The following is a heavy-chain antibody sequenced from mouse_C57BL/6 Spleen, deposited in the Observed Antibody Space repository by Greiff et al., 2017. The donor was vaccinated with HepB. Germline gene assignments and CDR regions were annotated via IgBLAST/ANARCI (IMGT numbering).Heavy chain of an antibody. CDR1: GFTFSSYA. V-gene: IGHV5-4*03. CDR2: ISDGGSYT. Sequence: EVKLVESGGGLVKPGGSLKLSCAASGFTFSSYAMSWVRQTPEKRLEWVATISDGGSYTYYPDNVKGRFTISRDNAKNNLYLQMSHLKSEDTAMYYCARGDDYENYAMDYWGQGTSVTVSS. J-gene: IGHJ4*01. D-gene: IGHD2-4*01. CDR3: ARGDDYENYAMDY.